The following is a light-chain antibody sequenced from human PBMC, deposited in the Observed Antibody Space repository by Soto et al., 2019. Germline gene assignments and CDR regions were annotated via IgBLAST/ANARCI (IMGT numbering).Light chain of an antibody. CDR3: SSYAGSSNV. CDR2: EGT. V-gene: IGLV2-14*02. J-gene: IGLJ1*01. CDR1: STDFENYNL. Sequence: QSALTQPASVSGSPGQSITISCTRSSTDFENYNLVSWYQHCPDKAPKLIIYEGTKRPSEISDRFSGSKSGNTASLTVSGLQAEDEADYYCSSYAGSSNVFGTGTKLTVL.